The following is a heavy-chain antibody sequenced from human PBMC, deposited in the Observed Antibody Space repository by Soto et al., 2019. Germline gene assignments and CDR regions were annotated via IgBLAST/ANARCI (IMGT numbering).Heavy chain of an antibody. CDR3: ARDLGYSGYDYDGYFDY. CDR2: ISAYNGNT. V-gene: IGHV1-18*04. CDR1: GYTFTSYG. J-gene: IGHJ4*02. D-gene: IGHD5-12*01. Sequence: ASVKVSCKASGYTFTSYGISWVRQAPGQGLEWMGWISAYNGNTNYAQKLQGRVTMTTDTSTSTAYMELRSLRSDDTAVYYCARDLGYSGYDYDGYFDYWRQETLVTVSS.